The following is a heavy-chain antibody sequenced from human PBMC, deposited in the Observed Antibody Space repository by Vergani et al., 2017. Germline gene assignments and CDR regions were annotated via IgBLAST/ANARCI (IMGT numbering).Heavy chain of an antibody. CDR3: AKDRRRTGEFFDY. CDR2: IRYDGSNK. CDR1: GFTFSSYG. D-gene: IGHD1-1*01. Sequence: QVQLVESGGGVVQPGGSLRLSCAASGFTFSSYGMHWVRQAPGKGLEWVAFIRYDGSNKYYADSVKGRFTISRDNSKNTLYLQMNSLRAEDTAVYYWAKDRRRTGEFFDYWGQGTLVTVSS. V-gene: IGHV3-30*02. J-gene: IGHJ4*02.